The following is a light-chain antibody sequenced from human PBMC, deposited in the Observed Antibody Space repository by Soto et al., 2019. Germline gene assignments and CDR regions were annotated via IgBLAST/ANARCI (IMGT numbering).Light chain of an antibody. J-gene: IGKJ3*01. CDR2: GTS. CDR1: QSVSSKY. CDR3: QQYGSSLFT. Sequence: EIVLTQSPGTLSLSPGERATLSCRGSQSVSSKYLAWYQQKPGQAPRVLIYGTSIRASGVPERFSGGGSGTAFTLTITRLEPEDFAVYYCQQYGSSLFTFGPGTKVDFK. V-gene: IGKV3-20*01.